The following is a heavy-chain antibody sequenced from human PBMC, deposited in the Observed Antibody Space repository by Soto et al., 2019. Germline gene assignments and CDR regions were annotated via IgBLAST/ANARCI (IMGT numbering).Heavy chain of an antibody. CDR3: ARKVMAARWADAFDI. CDR1: GYSFTTYW. J-gene: IGHJ3*02. CDR2: IDPSDSYT. V-gene: IGHV5-10-1*01. D-gene: IGHD5-12*01. Sequence: PGESLKISCKGSGYSFTTYWIIWVRQMPGKGLEWMGRIDPSDSYTNYSPSFQGHVTISADKSISTAYLQWSSLKASDTAMYYCARKVMAARWADAFDIWGQGTMVTVSS.